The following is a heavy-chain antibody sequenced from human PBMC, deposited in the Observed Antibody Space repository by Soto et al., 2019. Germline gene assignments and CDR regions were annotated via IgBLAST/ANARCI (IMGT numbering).Heavy chain of an antibody. CDR2: ISAHNGNT. Sequence: QVHLVQSGAEVKKPGASGKVSCKASGYTFPSYGITWVRQAPGQGLEWMGWISAHNGNTDYAQKLQGRVIVTRDTSSSTAYMELRSLRSDDTAVYYCARGRYGDYWGQGALVTVSS. CDR1: GYTFPSYG. D-gene: IGHD1-1*01. CDR3: ARGRYGDY. V-gene: IGHV1-18*01. J-gene: IGHJ4*02.